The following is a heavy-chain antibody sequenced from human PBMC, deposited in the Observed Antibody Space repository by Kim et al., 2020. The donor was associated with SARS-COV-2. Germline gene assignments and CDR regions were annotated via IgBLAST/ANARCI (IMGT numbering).Heavy chain of an antibody. CDR3: ARVLLSGMDV. Sequence: GGSLRLSCAASGFTFSSFEMNWVRQAPGKGLEWVSYISSSSGTTRYYTDSVKGRFTISRDNAKNSLYLQMNSLRAEDTAVYYCARVLLSGMDVWSQGTTVTVSS. CDR2: ISSSSGTTR. CDR1: GFTFSSFE. J-gene: IGHJ6*02. V-gene: IGHV3-48*03. D-gene: IGHD3-10*01.